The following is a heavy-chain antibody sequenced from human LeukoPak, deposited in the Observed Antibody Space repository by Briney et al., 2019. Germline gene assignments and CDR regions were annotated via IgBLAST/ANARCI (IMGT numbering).Heavy chain of an antibody. J-gene: IGHJ4*02. V-gene: IGHV3-48*01. CDR3: ARERSRLVDY. D-gene: IGHD6-6*01. CDR1: GFTFSSYS. CDR2: ISPSSTSM. Sequence: GGSLRLSCAASGFTFSSYSLNWVRQAPGKGLEWVSYISPSSTSMYYADSVKGRFTISRDNARNSLYLQMNSLRAEDTAVYYCARERSRLVDYWGQGTLVTVSS.